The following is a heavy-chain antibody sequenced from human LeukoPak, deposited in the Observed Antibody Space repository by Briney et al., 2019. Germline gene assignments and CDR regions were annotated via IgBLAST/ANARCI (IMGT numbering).Heavy chain of an antibody. V-gene: IGHV3-21*06. CDR3: ARGGLDDDGDYPDAFDI. J-gene: IGHJ3*02. Sequence: GGSLRRSCAASGFTFSSYSMIWVRQAPGKGLEWVSSISSRSNYIYYADSVKGRFTISRDNAKNSLYLQMNSLRAEDTAVYYCARGGLDDDGDYPDAFDIWGQGTMVTVSS. D-gene: IGHD4-17*01. CDR2: ISSRSNYI. CDR1: GFTFSSYS.